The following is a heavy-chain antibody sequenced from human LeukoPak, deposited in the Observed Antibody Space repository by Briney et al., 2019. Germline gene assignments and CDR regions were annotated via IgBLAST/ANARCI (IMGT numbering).Heavy chain of an antibody. CDR1: GGSISSDNW. J-gene: IGHJ4*02. V-gene: IGHV4-4*02. CDR3: ARGSAYDWFDY. Sequence: SGTLSLTCAVSGGSISSDNWWSWVRQPPGKGLEWIGEIYHSGSTNYNPSLKSRVTISVDTSKNQFSLKLTSVTAADTAVYYCARGSAYDWFDYWGQGTLVTVSS. D-gene: IGHD5-12*01. CDR2: IYHSGST.